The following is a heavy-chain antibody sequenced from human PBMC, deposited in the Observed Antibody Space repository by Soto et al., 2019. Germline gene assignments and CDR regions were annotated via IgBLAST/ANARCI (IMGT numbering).Heavy chain of an antibody. V-gene: IGHV3-30*18. CDR1: GFIFNTYV. CDR2: ILYDGSKE. CDR3: EKGLELIDEQ. D-gene: IGHD1-26*01. J-gene: IGHJ4*02. Sequence: VGSLRLSCADSGFIFNTYVMDWVRQAPGKGLEWVARILYDGSKEYYADTVKGRFTISRDNSKNTLYLQMDRLRVEDTAVYLCEKGLELIDEQWGQXTQVTV.